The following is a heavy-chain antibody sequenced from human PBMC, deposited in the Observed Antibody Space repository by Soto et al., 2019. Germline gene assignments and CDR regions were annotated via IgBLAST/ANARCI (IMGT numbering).Heavy chain of an antibody. CDR3: ARYGKRGDW. J-gene: IGHJ6*04. CDR1: GFNFRMYE. Sequence: GVSLRLSCQASGFNFRMYEMHWVRKAPGKGLEWVSYISSSGLTTYYADFAEGRFTISRDNAKDSLYLHLNSLRVGDTAVYYCARYGKRGDWRGIGTKVTVSX. CDR2: ISSSGLTT. V-gene: IGHV3-48*03. D-gene: IGHD3-10*01.